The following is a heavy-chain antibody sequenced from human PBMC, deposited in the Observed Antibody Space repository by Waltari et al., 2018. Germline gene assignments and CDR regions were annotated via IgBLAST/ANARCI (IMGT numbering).Heavy chain of an antibody. D-gene: IGHD1-1*01. Sequence: QVQLQESGPGLVKPSETLSRTCTVSGCSSSSYYWSWIRQPQGKGLEWIGYIYYSGSTNYNPSLKSRVTISVDTSKNQFSLKLSSVTAADTAVYYCATNWTSHRFDYYYYMDVWGKGTTVTVSS. CDR1: GCSSSSYY. V-gene: IGHV4-59*01. J-gene: IGHJ6*03. CDR3: ATNWTSHRFDYYYYMDV. CDR2: IYYSGST.